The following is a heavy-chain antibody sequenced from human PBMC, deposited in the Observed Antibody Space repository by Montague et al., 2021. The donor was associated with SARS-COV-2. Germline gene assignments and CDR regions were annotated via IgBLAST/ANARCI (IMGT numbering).Heavy chain of an antibody. D-gene: IGHD6-13*01. CDR3: ARQEASSWYVELKLFFYGLDV. Sequence: QSGAEVKKPGESLRISCKGSGYSFTNYWIAWVRQTPGKGLEWVGIIYPGDSDTRYNPSFQGRVTISADKSIRTAYLQWSSLKASDTAIYYCARQEASSWYVELKLFFYGLDVWGQGTTVTVSS. V-gene: IGHV5-51*01. CDR2: IYPGDSDT. CDR1: GYSFTNYW. J-gene: IGHJ6*02.